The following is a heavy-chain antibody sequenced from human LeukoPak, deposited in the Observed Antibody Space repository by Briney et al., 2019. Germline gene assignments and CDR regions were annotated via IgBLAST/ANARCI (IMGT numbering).Heavy chain of an antibody. J-gene: IGHJ6*03. CDR3: ARVGQWSGYCSSTSCYRSYYYYYMDV. CDR1: GYTFTSYD. V-gene: IGHV1-8*03. CDR2: MNPNSGNT. Sequence: ASVKVSCKASGYTFTSYDINWVRQATGQGLEWMGWMNPNSGNTGYAQKFQGRVAITRNTSISTAYMELSSLRSEDTAVYYCARVGQWSGYCSSTSCYRSYYYYYMDVWGKGTTVTVSS. D-gene: IGHD2-2*02.